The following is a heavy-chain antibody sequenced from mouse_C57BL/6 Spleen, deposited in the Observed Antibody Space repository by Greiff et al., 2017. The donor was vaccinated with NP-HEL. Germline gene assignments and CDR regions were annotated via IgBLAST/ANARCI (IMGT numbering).Heavy chain of an antibody. D-gene: IGHD2-2*01. CDR3: ASLTSMVTTGGYFDY. CDR1: GFSLTSYG. Sequence: QVQLQQSGPGLVQPSQSLSITCTVSGFSLTSYGVHWVRQSPGKGLEWLGVIWSGGSTDYNAAFISRLSISKDNSKSQVFFKMNSLQADDTAIYYCASLTSMVTTGGYFDYWGQGTTLTVSS. CDR2: IWSGGST. J-gene: IGHJ2*01. V-gene: IGHV2-2*01.